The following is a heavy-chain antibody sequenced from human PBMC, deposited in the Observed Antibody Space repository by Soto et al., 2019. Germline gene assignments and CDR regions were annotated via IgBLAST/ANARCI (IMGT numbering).Heavy chain of an antibody. CDR1: GGSLSNFG. CDR3: ARGDATKIVVTTYYGMDV. V-gene: IGHV1-69*12. Sequence: QVQLVQSGAEVKKPGSSVKVSCKTSGGSLSNFGISWVRQAPGRGLEWMGGIIPVFGTANYAQKFQGRVTISAYESTSIVYMNVTSLRSEDTAVYYCARGDATKIVVTTYYGMDVWGQGTTVTVSS. D-gene: IGHD4-17*01. CDR2: IIPVFGTA. J-gene: IGHJ6*02.